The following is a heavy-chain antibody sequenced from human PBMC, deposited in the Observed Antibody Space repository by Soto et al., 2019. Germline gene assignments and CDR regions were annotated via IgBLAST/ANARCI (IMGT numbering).Heavy chain of an antibody. CDR1: GYTFTSYA. Sequence: QVQLVQSGAEVKKPGASVKVSCKASGYTFTSYAMHWVRQAPGQRLEWMGWINAGNGNTKYSQKFQGRVTITRDTXVSTAYMELSSLRSEDTAVYYCARDSYSGSGSPGGYWGQGTLVTVSS. CDR3: ARDSYSGSGSPGGY. V-gene: IGHV1-3*01. J-gene: IGHJ4*02. D-gene: IGHD3-10*01. CDR2: INAGNGNT.